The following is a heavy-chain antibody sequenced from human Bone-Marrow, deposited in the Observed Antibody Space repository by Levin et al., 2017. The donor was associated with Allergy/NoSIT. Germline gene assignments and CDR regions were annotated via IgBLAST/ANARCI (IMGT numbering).Heavy chain of an antibody. D-gene: IGHD3-10*01. Sequence: GESLKISCTASGFFFNTYTIHWVRRAPGKGLEWVSSISSSSAYIKYADSVKGRFTVSRDNAKKSLYLQMDSLRVEDTAVYYCARPRGPADVFDYWGQGTQVTVSS. CDR1: GFFFNTYT. J-gene: IGHJ4*03. CDR3: ARPRGPADVFDY. V-gene: IGHV3-21*01. CDR2: ISSSSAYI.